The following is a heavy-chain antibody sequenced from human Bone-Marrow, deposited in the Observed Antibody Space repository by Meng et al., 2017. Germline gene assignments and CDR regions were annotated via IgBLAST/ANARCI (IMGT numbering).Heavy chain of an antibody. CDR2: IVVGGGNT. J-gene: IGHJ3*02. CDR3: ARGRFDTYYCDSSGYWGAFDI. D-gene: IGHD3-22*01. CDR1: GVTSTSSA. Sequence: SLQIFCNASGVTSTSSAVQWVRQARGQRLVWRGWIVVGGGNTNYAKKFQERVTITRDMTTSTAYMELSSLSSEDTAVYYCARGRFDTYYCDSSGYWGAFDIWGQGTMVTVSS. V-gene: IGHV1-58*01.